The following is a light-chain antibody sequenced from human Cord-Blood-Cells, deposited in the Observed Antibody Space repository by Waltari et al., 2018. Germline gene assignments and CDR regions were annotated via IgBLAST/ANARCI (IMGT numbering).Light chain of an antibody. CDR2: RNN. CDR3: AAWDDSLTV. CDR1: SSNIGSNY. J-gene: IGLJ3*02. V-gene: IGLV1-47*01. Sequence: QSVLTQPPSASGTPGQRVTISCSGSSSNIGSNYVYWYQQHPGTAPKLLIYRNNQRPSGVPARFSGSKSGTSASLAISGLRSEDEADYYCAAWDDSLTVFGGGTKLTVL.